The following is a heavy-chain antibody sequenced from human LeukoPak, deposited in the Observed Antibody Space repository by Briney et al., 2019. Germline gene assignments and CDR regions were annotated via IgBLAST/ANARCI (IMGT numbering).Heavy chain of an antibody. J-gene: IGHJ4*02. CDR1: GFTFSSYW. Sequence: GGSLRLSCAVSGFTFSSYWMSWVRQAPRKGLEWVANIKQDGSEKNYVDSVKGRFTISRDNAKNSLYLQMNSLRAEDTAVYYCARMIAAAGPRGDYWGQGTLVTVSS. CDR3: ARMIAAAGPRGDY. D-gene: IGHD6-13*01. CDR2: IKQDGSEK. V-gene: IGHV3-7*01.